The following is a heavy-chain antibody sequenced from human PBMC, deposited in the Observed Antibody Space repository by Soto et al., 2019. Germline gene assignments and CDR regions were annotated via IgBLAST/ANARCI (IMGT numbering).Heavy chain of an antibody. J-gene: IGHJ5*02. D-gene: IGHD2-15*01. CDR2: IIPIFGTA. V-gene: IGHV1-69*13. CDR3: ARVGGDVVVVAAGNWFDP. Sequence: SSVKVSFKASGGAFSSYAISWVRQAPGQWLEWMGGIIPIFGTANYAQKFQGRVTITADESTSTAYMELSSLRSEDTAVYYCARVGGDVVVVAAGNWFDPWGQGTLVTVSS. CDR1: GGAFSSYA.